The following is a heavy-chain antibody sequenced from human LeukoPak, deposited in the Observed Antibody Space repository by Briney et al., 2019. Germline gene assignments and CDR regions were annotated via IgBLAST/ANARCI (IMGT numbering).Heavy chain of an antibody. D-gene: IGHD3-22*01. V-gene: IGHV1-2*02. CDR2: INPNSGGT. CDR3: AAGPVYDYFEF. J-gene: IGHJ4*02. Sequence: ASVKVSCKASEYSFTDYYIHWVRQAPGQGLEWMGWINPNSGGTNSAQKFQVRITLTRDTSISTAYMELSGLGSDDTAVYYCAAGPVYDYFEFWGQGTLVTVSS. CDR1: EYSFTDYY.